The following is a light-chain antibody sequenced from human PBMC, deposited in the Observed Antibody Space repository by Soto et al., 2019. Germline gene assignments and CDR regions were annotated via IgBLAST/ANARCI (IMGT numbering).Light chain of an antibody. V-gene: IGKV3-15*01. CDR3: QQYDNWPPMYT. Sequence: EIVMTQSQATLSVSPGERATLSCRASQSINFNLAWYQQKPGQAPRVLIYGASSRATGVPARFSGSGSGTEFTLTITSLQSEDFAVYYCQQYDNWPPMYTFGQGTTLEIK. CDR2: GAS. CDR1: QSINFN. J-gene: IGKJ2*01.